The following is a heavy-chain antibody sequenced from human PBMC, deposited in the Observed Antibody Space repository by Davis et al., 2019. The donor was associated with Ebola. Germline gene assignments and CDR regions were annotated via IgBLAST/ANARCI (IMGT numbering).Heavy chain of an antibody. Sequence: GSLRLSCAASGFTFSSYWMIWVRPAPGKGLEWVANITQDGSEKYYVDSVKGRFTISRDNAKNSLYLQMNSLRTEDTAVYYCARGVDRAFDIWGQGTMVTVSS. CDR3: ARGVDRAFDI. CDR1: GFTFSSYW. V-gene: IGHV3-7*03. J-gene: IGHJ3*02. CDR2: ITQDGSEK.